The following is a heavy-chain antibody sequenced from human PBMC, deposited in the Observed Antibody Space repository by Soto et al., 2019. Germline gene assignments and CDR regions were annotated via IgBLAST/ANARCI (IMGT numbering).Heavy chain of an antibody. J-gene: IGHJ6*02. CDR2: IVVGSGNT. V-gene: IGHV1-58*01. CDR3: AAGPRPADIVLMVYAPRDYGMDV. Sequence: ASVKVSCKASGFTFTSSAVQWVRQARGQRLEWIGWIVVGSGNTNYAQKFQERVTITRDMSTSTAYMELSSLRSEDTAVYYCAAGPRPADIVLMVYAPRDYGMDVWGQGTTVTVSS. D-gene: IGHD2-8*01. CDR1: GFTFTSSA.